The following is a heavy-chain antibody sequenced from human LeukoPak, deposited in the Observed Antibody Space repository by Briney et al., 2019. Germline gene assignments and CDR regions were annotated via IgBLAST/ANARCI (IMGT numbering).Heavy chain of an antibody. J-gene: IGHJ4*02. CDR1: GFTFDDYA. V-gene: IGHV3-9*01. Sequence: GGSLRLSCAASGFTFDDYAMHWVRQAPGKGLEWVSGISWNSGSIGYADSVRGRFTISRDNSKNTLYLQMNSLRAEDTAVYYCAKDVYSSSWFLWGQGTLVTVSS. D-gene: IGHD6-13*01. CDR3: AKDVYSSSWFL. CDR2: ISWNSGSI.